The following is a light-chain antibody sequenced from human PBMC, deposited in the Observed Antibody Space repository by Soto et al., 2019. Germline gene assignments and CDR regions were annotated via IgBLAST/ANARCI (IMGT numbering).Light chain of an antibody. CDR1: SSDIGAYDY. V-gene: IGLV2-14*01. CDR3: SSYAGSRTLV. J-gene: IGLJ2*01. Sequence: QSVLTQPASVSGSPGQSVTISCTGTSSDIGAYDYVSWYQQHPGKVPKLMIYDVTNRPSGSSNRFSGSKSGNTASLTISGLQAEDEADYYCSSYAGSRTLVFGGGTKLTVL. CDR2: DVT.